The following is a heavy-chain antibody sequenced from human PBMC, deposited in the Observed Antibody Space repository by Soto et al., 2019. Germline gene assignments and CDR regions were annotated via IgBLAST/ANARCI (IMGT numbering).Heavy chain of an antibody. CDR3: ARRPRYCSSTSCLRGIYYYYGMDV. CDR2: IDPSDSYT. V-gene: IGHV5-10-1*01. Sequence: GESLKISCKGSGYSFTSYWISWVRQMPVKGLEWMGRIDPSDSYTNYSPSFQGHVTISADKSISTAYLQWSSLKASDTAMYYCARRPRYCSSTSCLRGIYYYYGMDVWGQGTTVTVSS. J-gene: IGHJ6*01. D-gene: IGHD2-2*01. CDR1: GYSFTSYW.